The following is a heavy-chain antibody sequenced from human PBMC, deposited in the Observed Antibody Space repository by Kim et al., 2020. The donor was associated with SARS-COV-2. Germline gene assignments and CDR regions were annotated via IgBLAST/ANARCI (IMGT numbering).Heavy chain of an antibody. J-gene: IGHJ4*02. CDR2: GSER. V-gene: IGHV3-7*01. CDR3: ARDYYFDY. Sequence: GSERHYADSVRGRFTTSRDNAKNSLYLQRNSLNAEDSAIYYCARDYYFDYWGQGTLVTVSS.